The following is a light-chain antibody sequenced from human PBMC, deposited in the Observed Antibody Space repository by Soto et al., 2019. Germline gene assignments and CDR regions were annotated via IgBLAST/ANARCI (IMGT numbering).Light chain of an antibody. Sequence: EIVLTQSPGTLSLSPGERATLSCRASQSVSSSYLAWYQQKPGQAPRLLIYGASSRATGIPDRFSGSGSGTDFTLTISSLEPEDFAVYYCQQRSNWNTFGQGTRLEI. CDR1: QSVSSSY. CDR3: QQRSNWNT. CDR2: GAS. V-gene: IGKV3D-20*02. J-gene: IGKJ5*01.